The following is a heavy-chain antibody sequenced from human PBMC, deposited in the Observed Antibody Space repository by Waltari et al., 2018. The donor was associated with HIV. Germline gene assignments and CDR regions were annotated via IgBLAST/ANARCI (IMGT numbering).Heavy chain of an antibody. V-gene: IGHV3-66*01. D-gene: IGHD3-3*01. CDR1: GFAVRSNS. CDR3: ARDRGGNFWCAHKPAFLDY. Sequence: DVKLVESGGGMVPPGKSLRLSCSDSGFAVRSNSVSWVRQAPGKDLELGSVIYSDSAIYYADSVRGRFIVSRDTSNDVVYLKMNSLGVEDTAVYYCARDRGGNFWCAHKPAFLDYWGQGTLVSVSS. J-gene: IGHJ4*02. CDR2: IYSDSAI.